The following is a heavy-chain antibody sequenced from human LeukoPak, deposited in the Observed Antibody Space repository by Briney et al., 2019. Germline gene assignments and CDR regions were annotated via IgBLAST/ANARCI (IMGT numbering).Heavy chain of an antibody. Sequence: NRGESLKISCKGSGYSFTNYWIGWVRQMPGKGLEWMGIIYPGDSDTRYSPSFQGQVTISADKTIRTAYLQWSSLKASDTAMYFCARQSRYSYVFDYWGQGTLVTVSS. CDR2: IYPGDSDT. CDR1: GYSFTNYW. CDR3: ARQSRYSYVFDY. D-gene: IGHD5-18*01. J-gene: IGHJ4*02. V-gene: IGHV5-51*01.